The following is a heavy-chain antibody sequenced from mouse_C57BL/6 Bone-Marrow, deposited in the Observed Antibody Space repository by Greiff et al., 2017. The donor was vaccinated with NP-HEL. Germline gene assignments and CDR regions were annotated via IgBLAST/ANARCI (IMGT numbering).Heavy chain of an antibody. Sequence: EVQVVESGGGLVKPGGSLKLSCAASGFTFSSYAMSWVRQTPEKRLEWVATISDGGSYTYYPDNVKGRFTISRDNAKNNLYLQMSHLKSEDTAMYYCARDYYGSGSYAMDYWGQGTSVTVSS. CDR1: GFTFSSYA. J-gene: IGHJ4*01. CDR3: ARDYYGSGSYAMDY. D-gene: IGHD1-1*01. CDR2: ISDGGSYT. V-gene: IGHV5-4*01.